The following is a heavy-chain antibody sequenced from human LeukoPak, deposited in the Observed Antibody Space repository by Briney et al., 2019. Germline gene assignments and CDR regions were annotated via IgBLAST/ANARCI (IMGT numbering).Heavy chain of an antibody. D-gene: IGHD6-19*01. V-gene: IGHV3-23*01. CDR3: AKTTAVYSSGRYPGWPIDY. CDR1: GFTFRSYA. Sequence: GGSLRLSCAASGFTFRSYAIYWVRQAPGKGLEWVSGISGSGGDTYFADSVKGRFTISRDHPKNTVFRQMDSLRVENTAVYYCAKTTAVYSSGRYPGWPIDYWGQGTLVTVSS. CDR2: ISGSGGDT. J-gene: IGHJ4*02.